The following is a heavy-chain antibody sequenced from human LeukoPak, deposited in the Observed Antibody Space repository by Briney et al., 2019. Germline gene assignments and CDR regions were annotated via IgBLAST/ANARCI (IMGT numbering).Heavy chain of an antibody. J-gene: IGHJ4*02. D-gene: IGHD1-26*01. CDR1: GFTFTDYY. CDR3: VRSKWELGC. Sequence: GGSLRLSCAASGFTFTDYYMAWIRQAPGKGLEWVSYISSSGTAYHADSVKGRFTIYRDNDKSSVHLQMNTLRAEDTAVYYCVRSKWELGCWGQGTLVTVSS. V-gene: IGHV3-11*01. CDR2: ISSSGTA.